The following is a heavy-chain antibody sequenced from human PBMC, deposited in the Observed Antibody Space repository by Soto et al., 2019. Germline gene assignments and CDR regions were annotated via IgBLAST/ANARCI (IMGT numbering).Heavy chain of an antibody. CDR2: ISGNGDSA. J-gene: IGHJ5*02. V-gene: IGHV3-23*01. Sequence: EVQLLESGGGLSQPGGSRRLSCVASGFTFRMYGMTWVRQPPGKGLEWVSAISGNGDSAYYADSVRGRLTISRDNSKNTLYLHLNNLRPEDTAVYYCAQGDIAMAVPVSWGQGTLLSVSS. CDR3: AQGDIAMAVPVS. CDR1: GFTFRMYG. D-gene: IGHD6-19*01.